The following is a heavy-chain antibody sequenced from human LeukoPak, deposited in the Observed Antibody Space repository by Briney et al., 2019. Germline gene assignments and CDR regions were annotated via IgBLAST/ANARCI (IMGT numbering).Heavy chain of an antibody. CDR3: ARGYGDYVDRQYFQH. CDR1: GFTFSSYA. D-gene: IGHD4-17*01. Sequence: GGSLRLSCAASGFTFSSYAMHWVRQAPGKGLEWVAVISYDGSNKYYADSVKGRFTISRDNSKNTLYLQMNSLRAEDTAVYYCARGYGDYVDRQYFQHWGQGTLVTVSS. J-gene: IGHJ1*01. CDR2: ISYDGSNK. V-gene: IGHV3-30-3*01.